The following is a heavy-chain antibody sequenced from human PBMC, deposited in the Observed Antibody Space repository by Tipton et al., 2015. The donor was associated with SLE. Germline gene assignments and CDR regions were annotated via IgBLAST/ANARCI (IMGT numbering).Heavy chain of an antibody. CDR2: ITSSDTKT. CDR3: AKGLPGSGSYDS. Sequence: SLRLSCAASGFSFTSCAMSWVRQAPGKGLEWVSTITSSDTKTYYADSVKGRFTISRDNSKNTVFLQMNSLRAEDTAVYYCAKGLPGSGSYDSWGQGTLVTVSS. J-gene: IGHJ5*01. D-gene: IGHD3-10*01. CDR1: GFSFTSCA. V-gene: IGHV3-23*01.